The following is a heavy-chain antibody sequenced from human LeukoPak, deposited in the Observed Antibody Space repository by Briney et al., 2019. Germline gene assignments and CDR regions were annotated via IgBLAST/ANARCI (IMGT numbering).Heavy chain of an antibody. V-gene: IGHV1-24*01. D-gene: IGHD2-15*01. J-gene: IGHJ4*02. CDR1: GYTLNDIY. Sequence: ASVKVSCKTSGYTLNDIYVHWVRQPPGKGLEWMGCINPDDGGRDYAQRFQGRVTMTEDTSTNTAYMELSRLRSEDSALCFCSACSGHCRLLDAGGQGALVTV. CDR2: INPDDGGR. CDR3: SACSGHCRLLDA.